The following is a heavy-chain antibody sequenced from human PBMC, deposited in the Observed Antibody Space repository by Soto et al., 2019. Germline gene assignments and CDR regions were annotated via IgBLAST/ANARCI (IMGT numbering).Heavy chain of an antibody. D-gene: IGHD3-22*01. CDR3: TRMYYYDSSGPVGVAFDI. CDR1: GFTFSTYV. J-gene: IGHJ3*02. CDR2: ISYDGSIK. V-gene: IGHV3-30*14. Sequence: QVQLEESGGGVVQSGRSLRLACVASGFTFSTYVVHWVRQAPGKGLEWVAVISYDGSIKCYADSVKGRFSISRDNSKNMVSLQMSSLRAEDTAVYYCTRMYYYDSSGPVGVAFDIWGQGTMVTVSS.